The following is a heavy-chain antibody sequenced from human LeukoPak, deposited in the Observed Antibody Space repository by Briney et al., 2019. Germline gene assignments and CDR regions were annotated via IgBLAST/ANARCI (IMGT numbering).Heavy chain of an antibody. J-gene: IGHJ3*02. CDR2: IYTSGST. CDR3: ARAPKPDSRLEWLSDDAFDI. D-gene: IGHD3-3*01. CDR1: GGSISSYY. V-gene: IGHV4-4*07. Sequence: PSETLSLTCTVSGGSISSYYWSWIRQPAGKGLEWIGRIYTSGSTNYNPSLKSRVTMSVDTSKNQFSLKLSSVTAADTAVYYCARAPKPDSRLEWLSDDAFDIWGQGTMVTVSS.